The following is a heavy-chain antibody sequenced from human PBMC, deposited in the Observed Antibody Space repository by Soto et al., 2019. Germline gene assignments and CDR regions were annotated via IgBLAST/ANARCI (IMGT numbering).Heavy chain of an antibody. CDR1: GGYISSYY. D-gene: IGHD5-18*01. CDR3: ARVAEGYSYGYNRYYFDY. V-gene: IGHV4-59*08. CDR2: IYYSGST. Sequence: PSETLSLTCTVSGGYISSYYWNWIRQPPGKGLEWIGYIYYSGSTNYNPSLKSRVTISVDTSKNQFSLKLSSVTAADTAVYYCARVAEGYSYGYNRYYFDYWGQGTLVTVSS. J-gene: IGHJ4*02.